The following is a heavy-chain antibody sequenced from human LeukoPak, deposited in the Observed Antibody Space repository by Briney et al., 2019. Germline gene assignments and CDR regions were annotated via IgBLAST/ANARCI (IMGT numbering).Heavy chain of an antibody. CDR2: ISYDGTKT. Sequence: GGSLRLSCAPSGFTFSSSNIHWVRQSPGKGLEGVALISYDGTKTYYADSVKGRFTISRDNSKNTLFLKMNSLSAEDTAMYYCEREWFGESNWGQGTLVIVSS. V-gene: IGHV3-30*04. J-gene: IGHJ4*02. D-gene: IGHD3-10*01. CDR3: EREWFGESN. CDR1: GFTFSSSN.